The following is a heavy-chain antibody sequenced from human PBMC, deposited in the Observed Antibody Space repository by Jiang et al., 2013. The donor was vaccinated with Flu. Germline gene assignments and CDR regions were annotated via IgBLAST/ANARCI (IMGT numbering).Heavy chain of an antibody. D-gene: IGHD5-18*01. Sequence: VQLVESGAEVKKPGSSVKVSCKASGGTFSSYAISWVRQAPGQGLEWMGGIIPIFGTANYAQKFQGRVTITADESTSTAYMELSSLRSEDTAVYYCARDLQLWPRVDYYYYGMDVWGQGTTVTVSS. CDR3: ARDLQLWPRVDYYYYGMDV. CDR2: IIPIFGTA. CDR1: GGTFSSYA. V-gene: IGHV1-69*01. J-gene: IGHJ6*02.